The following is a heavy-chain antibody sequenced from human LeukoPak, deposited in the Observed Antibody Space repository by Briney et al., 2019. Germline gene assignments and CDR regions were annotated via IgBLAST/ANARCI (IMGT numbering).Heavy chain of an antibody. CDR3: ASYCGGDCYSFDY. J-gene: IGHJ4*02. D-gene: IGHD2-21*02. Sequence: SETLSLTCSVSGGSISSYYWSWIRQPPGKGLEWIGYIYYSGSTNYNPSLKSRVTISVDTSKNQFSLRLSSVTAADTAVYYCASYCGGDCYSFDYWGQGTLVTVSS. CDR2: IYYSGST. V-gene: IGHV4-59*01. CDR1: GGSISSYY.